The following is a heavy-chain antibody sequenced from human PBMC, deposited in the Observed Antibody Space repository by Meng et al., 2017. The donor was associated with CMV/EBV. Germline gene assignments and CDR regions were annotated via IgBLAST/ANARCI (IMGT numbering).Heavy chain of an antibody. Sequence: WAALEFRLTEYAVNWVRQAAGKGLEWGSGFRARGYYTFYAESVKGRFTIGRDISKNTVYLQTNSLRAEDTAVYFCAKAPTRRYYFDSWGQGSLVTVSS. CDR1: EFRLTEYA. D-gene: IGHD5-24*01. J-gene: IGHJ4*02. V-gene: IGHV3-23*01. CDR2: FRARGYYT. CDR3: AKAPTRRYYFDS.